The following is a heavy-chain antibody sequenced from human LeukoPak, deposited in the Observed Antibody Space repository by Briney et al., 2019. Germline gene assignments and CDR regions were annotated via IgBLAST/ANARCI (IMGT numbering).Heavy chain of an antibody. J-gene: IGHJ3*02. D-gene: IGHD1-26*01. CDR1: GFTFSSYA. CDR2: ISYDGSNK. V-gene: IGHV3-30*04. CDR3: AKTWGVGASRAFDI. Sequence: QAGGSLRLSCAASGFTFSSYAMHWVRQAPGKGLEWVAVISYDGSNKYYADSVKGRFTISRDNSKNTLYLQMNSLRVEDTAVYYCAKTWGVGASRAFDIWGQGTMVTVSS.